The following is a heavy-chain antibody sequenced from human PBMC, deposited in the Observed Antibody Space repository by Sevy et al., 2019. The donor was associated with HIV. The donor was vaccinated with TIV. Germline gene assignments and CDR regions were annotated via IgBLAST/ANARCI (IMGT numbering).Heavy chain of an antibody. D-gene: IGHD4-4*01. Sequence: GGSLRLSCAASGFTVSSNYMSWVRQAPGKGLEWVSTTYSDDSTYYADSVKGRFTISRDNSKNTLYLQMNSLRAEDTAVYHCARGRVVTTDGRWYNWFDSWGQGTLVTVSS. V-gene: IGHV3-53*01. J-gene: IGHJ5*01. CDR1: GFTVSSNY. CDR3: ARGRVVTTDGRWYNWFDS. CDR2: TYSDDST.